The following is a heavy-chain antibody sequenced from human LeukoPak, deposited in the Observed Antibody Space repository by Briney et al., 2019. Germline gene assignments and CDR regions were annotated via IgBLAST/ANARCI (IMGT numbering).Heavy chain of an antibody. D-gene: IGHD2-2*01. Sequence: SETLSLTCTVSGGSISSSSYYWGWIRQPPGKGLEWIGSIYYSGSTYYNPSLKSRVTISVDTSKNQFSRKMSSVNAADTALYYCARAYGADIVVVPAAFDYWGQGTLVTVSS. CDR2: IYYSGST. CDR1: GGSISSSSYY. V-gene: IGHV4-39*07. CDR3: ARAYGADIVVVPAAFDY. J-gene: IGHJ4*02.